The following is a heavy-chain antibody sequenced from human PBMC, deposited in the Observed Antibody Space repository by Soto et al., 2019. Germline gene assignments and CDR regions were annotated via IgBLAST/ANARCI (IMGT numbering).Heavy chain of an antibody. V-gene: IGHV1-69*01. CDR2: IIPIFGTA. J-gene: IGHJ4*02. CDR1: GGTFSRYA. CDR3: AGRGEYSSSPHDY. Sequence: QVQLVQSGAEVKKPGSSVKVSCKASGGTFSRYAISWVRQARGQGREWMGGIIPIFGTANYAQKFQGRVTITGDESTSTAYMGLSSLRSEDTAMYYCAGRGEYSSSPHDYWGQGTLVTVSS. D-gene: IGHD6-6*01.